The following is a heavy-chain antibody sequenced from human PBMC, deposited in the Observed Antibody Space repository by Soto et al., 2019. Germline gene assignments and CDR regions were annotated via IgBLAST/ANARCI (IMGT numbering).Heavy chain of an antibody. CDR1: GYTFTSYG. D-gene: IGHD3-22*01. J-gene: IGHJ3*02. CDR2: ISAYNGNT. V-gene: IGHV1-18*01. CDR3: ARSTTYYYDSSGKQGAFDS. Sequence: GASVKVSCKASGYTFTSYGISWVRQAPGQGLEWMGWISAYNGNTNYAQKLQGRVTMTTDTSTSTAYMELRSLRSDDTAGYYCARSTTYYYDSSGKQGAFDSWDQGTMVTVSS.